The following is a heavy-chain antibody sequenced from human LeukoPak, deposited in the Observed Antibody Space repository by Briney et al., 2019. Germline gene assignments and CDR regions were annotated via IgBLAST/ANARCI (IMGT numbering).Heavy chain of an antibody. V-gene: IGHV1-3*01. Sequence: ASVKVSCKASGYTFTSYAMHWVRQAHGQRLEWMGWINAGNGNTKYSQKFQGRVTITRDTSASTAYMELSSLRSEDTAVYYCARDLGYSYGYDYWGQGTLVTVSS. D-gene: IGHD5-18*01. CDR1: GYTFTSYA. CDR3: ARDLGYSYGYDY. J-gene: IGHJ4*02. CDR2: INAGNGNT.